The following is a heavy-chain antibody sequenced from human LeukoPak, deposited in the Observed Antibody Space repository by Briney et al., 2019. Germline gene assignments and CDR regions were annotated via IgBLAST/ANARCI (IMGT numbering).Heavy chain of an antibody. CDR3: ARVPDYGDYYFDY. CDR1: GFTFSSYG. Sequence: QTGGSLRLSCAAYGFTFSSYGMNWVRQAPGKGLEWVSYISSSGSTIYYADSVKGRFTISRDNAKNSLYLQMNSLRAEDTAVYYCARVPDYGDYYFDYWGQGTLVTVSS. CDR2: ISSSGSTI. J-gene: IGHJ4*02. V-gene: IGHV3-48*03. D-gene: IGHD4-17*01.